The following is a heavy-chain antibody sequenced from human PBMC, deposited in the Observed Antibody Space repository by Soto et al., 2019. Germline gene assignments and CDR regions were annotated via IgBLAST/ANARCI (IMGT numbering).Heavy chain of an antibody. Sequence: PGESLKISCKGSGYSFTSYWIGWVRQMPGKGLEWMGIIYPGDSDTRYGPSFQGQVTISADKSINTAYLQWSSLKASDTAVYYCARAAYYDFWSGFQTWGQGTTVTVSS. V-gene: IGHV5-51*03. CDR3: ARAAYYDFWSGFQT. CDR1: GYSFTSYW. D-gene: IGHD3-3*01. CDR2: IYPGDSDT. J-gene: IGHJ6*02.